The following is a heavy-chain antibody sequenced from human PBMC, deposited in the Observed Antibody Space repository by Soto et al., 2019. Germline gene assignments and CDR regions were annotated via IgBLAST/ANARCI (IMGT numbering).Heavy chain of an antibody. V-gene: IGHV4-59*01. CDR3: ARERRRSKTNSESMTTVTTGPGDYYYYYMDV. J-gene: IGHJ6*03. CDR1: GGSISSYY. D-gene: IGHD4-17*01. Sequence: SETLSLTCTVSGGSISSYYWSWIRQPPGKGLEWIGYIYYSGSTNYNPSLKSRVTISVDTSKNQFSLKLSSVTAADTAVYYCARERRRSKTNSESMTTVTTGPGDYYYYYMDVWGKGTTVTVSS. CDR2: IYYSGST.